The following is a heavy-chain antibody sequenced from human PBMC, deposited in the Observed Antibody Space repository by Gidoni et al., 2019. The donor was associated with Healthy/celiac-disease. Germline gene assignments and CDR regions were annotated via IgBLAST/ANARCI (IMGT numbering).Heavy chain of an antibody. V-gene: IGHV3-21*01. CDR3: ARGGYCSGGSCYSERYYYYYGMDV. CDR2: ISSSSSYI. J-gene: IGHJ6*02. Sequence: EVQLVESGGGLVKPGGSLRLSCAASGFTFSSYRMNWFRQAPGKGLEWVSSISSSSSYIYYADSVKGRFTISRDNAKNSLYLQMNSLRAEDTAVYYCARGGYCSGGSCYSERYYYYYGMDVWGQGTTVTVSS. D-gene: IGHD2-15*01. CDR1: GFTFSSYR.